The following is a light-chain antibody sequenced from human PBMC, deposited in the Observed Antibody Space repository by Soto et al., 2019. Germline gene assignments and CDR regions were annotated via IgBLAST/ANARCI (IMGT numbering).Light chain of an antibody. CDR2: AAS. J-gene: IGKJ5*01. CDR3: QQSYSTPWIT. V-gene: IGKV1-39*01. CDR1: QSISSY. Sequence: DIQMTQSPPSLSASVGDRVTITCRASQSISSYLNWYQQKPGKAPKLLIYAASSLQSGVPSRFSGSGSGTDFTLTISSLQPEDFATYYCQQSYSTPWITFGQGTRLEIK.